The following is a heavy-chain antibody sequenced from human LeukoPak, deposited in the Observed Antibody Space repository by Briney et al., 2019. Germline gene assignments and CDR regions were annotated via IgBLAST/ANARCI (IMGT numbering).Heavy chain of an antibody. CDR3: ARDPRKRGYSYGRPGCYGMDV. CDR2: IIPIFGTA. D-gene: IGHD5-18*01. V-gene: IGHV1-69*01. CDR1: GGTFSSYA. J-gene: IGHJ6*02. Sequence: GSSVKVSCKASGGTFSSYAISWVRQAPGQGLEWMGGIIPIFGTANYAQKFQGRVTITADESTSTAYMELSSLRSEDTAVYYCARDPRKRGYSYGRPGCYGMDVWGQGTTVTVSS.